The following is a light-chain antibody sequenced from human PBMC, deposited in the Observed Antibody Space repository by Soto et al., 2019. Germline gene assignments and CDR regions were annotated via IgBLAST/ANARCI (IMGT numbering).Light chain of an antibody. J-gene: IGKJ4*01. CDR1: QSISSN. Sequence: ERVMTQSPATLSVSPGERATLSCRASQSISSNLAWYQQKPGQAPRLLIYGASTRATGIPARFSGSGSGTEFTLTISGLQSEDFATYYCQQYNNWPVTFGGGTKVDIK. V-gene: IGKV3-15*01. CDR3: QQYNNWPVT. CDR2: GAS.